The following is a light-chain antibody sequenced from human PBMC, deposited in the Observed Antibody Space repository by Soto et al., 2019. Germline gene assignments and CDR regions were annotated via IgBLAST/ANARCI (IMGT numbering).Light chain of an antibody. J-gene: IGKJ4*01. V-gene: IGKV2-28*01. CDR2: LGS. CDR1: QSLLHSNGYNY. CDR3: QQYGSSPPT. Sequence: DIVMTQSPLSLPVTPGEPASISCRSSQSLLHSNGYNYLDWYLQKPGQSPQLLIYLGSNRASGVPDRFSGSGSGTDFTLTISRLEPEDFALYYCQQYGSSPPTFGGGTKVEIK.